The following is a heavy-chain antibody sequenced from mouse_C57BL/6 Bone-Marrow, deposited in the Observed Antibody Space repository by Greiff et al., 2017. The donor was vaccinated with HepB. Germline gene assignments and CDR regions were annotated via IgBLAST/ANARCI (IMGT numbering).Heavy chain of an antibody. Sequence: EVQGVESGGGLVQPGGSLKLSCAASGFTFSDYYMYWVRQTPEKRLEWVAYISNGGGSTYYPDTVKGRFTISRDNAKNTLFLQMTSLRSEDTAMYYCATYYYGSSPFAYWGQGTLVTVSA. V-gene: IGHV5-12*03. CDR3: ATYYYGSSPFAY. CDR2: ISNGGGST. CDR1: GFTFSDYY. J-gene: IGHJ3*01. D-gene: IGHD1-1*01.